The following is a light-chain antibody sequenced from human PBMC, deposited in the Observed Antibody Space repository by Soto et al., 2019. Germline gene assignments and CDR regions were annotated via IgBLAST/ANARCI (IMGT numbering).Light chain of an antibody. Sequence: QSVLTQPPSASGSPGQSVAISCTGTSSDVGGYNYVAWYQQHPGKAPKLMIYEVTRRPSGVPDRIFASKSDTTASLTVSGLQAEDEADYYCSSFAGTNSFVFGTGTKLTVL. CDR2: EVT. CDR1: SSDVGGYNY. J-gene: IGLJ1*01. CDR3: SSFAGTNSFV. V-gene: IGLV2-8*01.